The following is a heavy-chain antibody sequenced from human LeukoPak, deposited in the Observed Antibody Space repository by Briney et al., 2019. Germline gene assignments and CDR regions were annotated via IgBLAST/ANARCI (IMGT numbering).Heavy chain of an antibody. V-gene: IGHV3-7*03. CDR3: ARDNYYGSGSN. Sequence: GGSLRLSCAVSGFIFSDFSMSWVRQAPGKGLEWVAKMNEYGSEIFYVDSVKGRFTISRDNAKNSLYLQMNSLRAEDTAVYHCARDNYYGSGSNWGQGTLVTVSS. CDR2: MNEYGSEI. D-gene: IGHD3-10*01. J-gene: IGHJ4*02. CDR1: GFIFSDFS.